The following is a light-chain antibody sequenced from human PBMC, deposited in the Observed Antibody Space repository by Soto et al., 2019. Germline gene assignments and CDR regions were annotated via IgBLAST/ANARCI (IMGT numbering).Light chain of an antibody. CDR2: AAS. Sequence: DIQMTQSPSSLSASVGERVTITCRTSQTITNYVTWYQQKPGKAPKLLIYAASTLLSGVPSRFSGGGSVSDFTLTIDSLQPEDLATYYCQQSYSSPLTFGQGTKVEIK. J-gene: IGKJ1*01. CDR3: QQSYSSPLT. V-gene: IGKV1-39*01. CDR1: QTITNY.